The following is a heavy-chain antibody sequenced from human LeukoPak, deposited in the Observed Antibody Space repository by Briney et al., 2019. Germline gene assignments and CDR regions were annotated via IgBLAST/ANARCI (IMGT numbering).Heavy chain of an antibody. CDR2: ISSSGSTI. CDR3: ARDSSGWSRHFDY. CDR1: GFTFSSYE. J-gene: IGHJ4*02. D-gene: IGHD6-19*01. Sequence: QTGGSLRLSCAASGFTFSSYEMNWVRQAPGRGLVWVSYISSSGSTIFYADSVKGRFTISREHDKHSLYLQINRLSAEDTAVYFFARDSSGWSRHFDYWGQGTLVTVSS. V-gene: IGHV3-48*03.